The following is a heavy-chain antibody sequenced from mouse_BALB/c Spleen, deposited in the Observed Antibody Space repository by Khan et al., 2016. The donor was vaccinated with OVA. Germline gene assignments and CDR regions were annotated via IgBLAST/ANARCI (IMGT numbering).Heavy chain of an antibody. CDR3: ARHRFTSPAAWFAY. J-gene: IGHJ3*01. CDR1: GFTFSSYG. Sequence: EVQVVESGGDLVKPGGSLKLSCEASGFTFSSYGMSWVRQTPDKRLEWVATISNGGSYTYYPDSVKGRLTISRDNAKKTLYLQMSSLKSEDTAMYYCARHRFTSPAAWFAYWGQGTLVTVSA. CDR2: ISNGGSYT. D-gene: IGHD1-1*01. V-gene: IGHV5-6*01.